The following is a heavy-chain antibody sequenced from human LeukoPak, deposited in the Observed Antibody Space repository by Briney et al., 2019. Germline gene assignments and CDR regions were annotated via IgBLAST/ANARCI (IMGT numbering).Heavy chain of an antibody. CDR2: INPNSGGT. J-gene: IGHJ4*02. V-gene: IGHV1-2*02. D-gene: IGHD6-19*01. CDR1: GCTFTGYY. CDR3: ARDHRGYSSGWYGY. Sequence: ASVKVSCKASGCTFTGYYMHWVRQAPGQGLEWMGWINPNSGGTNYAQKFQGRVTMTRDTSISTAYMELSRLRSDDTAVYYCARDHRGYSSGWYGYWGQGTLVTVSS.